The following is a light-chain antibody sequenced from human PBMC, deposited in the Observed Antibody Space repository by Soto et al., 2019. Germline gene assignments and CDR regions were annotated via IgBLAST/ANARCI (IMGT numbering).Light chain of an antibody. CDR1: SGHSSYI. J-gene: IGLJ3*02. V-gene: IGLV4-60*02. Sequence: QLVLTKSSSASASLGSSVKLTCTLSSGHSSYIIAWHQQQPGKAPRYLMKLEGSGSYNKGSGVPDRFSGSSSGADRYLTISNLQFEDEADYYCETWDSNTRVFGGGTQLTVL. CDR2: LEGSGSY. CDR3: ETWDSNTRV.